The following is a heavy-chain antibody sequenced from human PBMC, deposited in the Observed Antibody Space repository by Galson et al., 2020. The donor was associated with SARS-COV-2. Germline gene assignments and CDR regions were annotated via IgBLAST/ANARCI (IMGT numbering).Heavy chain of an antibody. V-gene: IGHV3-21*01. CDR2: ISSSYRYI. J-gene: IGHJ4*02. CDR3: TRDLPTQPGC. CDR1: GFTFSNSD. D-gene: IGHD6-19*01. Sequence: GESLKISCAASGFTFSNSDMNWVRQAPGKGLEGVSSISSSYRYIYYADSVKGRFTISRDNAKNSLFLQMNSLIVEDTAVYYCTRDLPTQPGCWGQGTLVTVSS.